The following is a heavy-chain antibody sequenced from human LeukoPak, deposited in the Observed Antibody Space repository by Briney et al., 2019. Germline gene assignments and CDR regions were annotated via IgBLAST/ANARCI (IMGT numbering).Heavy chain of an antibody. CDR3: ASTYCGGDCYYYYYYMDV. CDR1: GGSISSYY. D-gene: IGHD2-21*02. CDR2: IYYSGST. Sequence: SETLSLTCTVSGGSISSYYWSWIRQPPGKGLGWIGYIYYSGSTNYNPSLKSRVTISVDTSKNQFSLKLSSVTAADTAVYYCASTYCGGDCYYYYYYMDVWGKGTTVTVSS. J-gene: IGHJ6*03. V-gene: IGHV4-59*01.